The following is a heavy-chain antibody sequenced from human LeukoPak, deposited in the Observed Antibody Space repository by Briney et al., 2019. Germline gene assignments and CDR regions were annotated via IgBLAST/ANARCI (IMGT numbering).Heavy chain of an antibody. J-gene: IGHJ6*02. CDR2: ISGSGGST. V-gene: IGHV3-23*01. Sequence: GGSLRLSCAASGFTFSSYAMSWVRQAPGKGLEWVSAISGSGGSTYYADSVKGRFTISRDNSKNTLYLQMNSLRAEDTAVYYCARDSVTNPYYYYGMDVWGQGTTVTVSS. CDR1: GFTFSSYA. CDR3: ARDSVTNPYYYYGMDV. D-gene: IGHD4-11*01.